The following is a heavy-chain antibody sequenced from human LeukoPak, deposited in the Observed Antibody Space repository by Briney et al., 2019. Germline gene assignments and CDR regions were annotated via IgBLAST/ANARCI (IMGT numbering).Heavy chain of an antibody. Sequence: PGGSLRLSCTASGFTFSNYWMNWVRQAPGKGLVWVSHINSDGSITSYADSVKGRFTISRDNAKNTLYLQMNSLRAEDTAVYYCARDAVDTANAVWGQGTTVTVSS. CDR1: GFTFSNYW. D-gene: IGHD5-18*01. CDR2: INSDGSIT. CDR3: ARDAVDTANAV. J-gene: IGHJ6*02. V-gene: IGHV3-74*01.